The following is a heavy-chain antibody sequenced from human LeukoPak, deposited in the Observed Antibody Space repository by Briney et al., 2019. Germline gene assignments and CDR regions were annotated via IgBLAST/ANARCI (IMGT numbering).Heavy chain of an antibody. CDR1: GGSFSGYY. CDR3: ARGWQEGYLDY. CDR2: INHSGST. J-gene: IGHJ4*02. Sequence: PSETLSLTCAVYGGSFSGYYWSWIRQPPGKGLEWIGEINHSGSTNYNPSLKSRVTISVDTSKNQFSLKLSSVTAADTAVYYCARGWQEGYLDYWGQGTLVTVSS. V-gene: IGHV4-34*01.